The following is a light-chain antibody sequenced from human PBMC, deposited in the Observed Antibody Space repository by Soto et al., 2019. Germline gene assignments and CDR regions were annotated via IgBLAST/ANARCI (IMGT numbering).Light chain of an antibody. CDR2: EGS. Sequence: DIPMTQSPSTLSASIGDRVTITCRASQSISGWLAWYRQKPGEAPKLLIYEGSILERGVPSRFSGSGSGTEFTLTISSLQPDDFATFYCQQYNTYSRTFGQGTRVEVK. CDR1: QSISGW. CDR3: QQYNTYSRT. J-gene: IGKJ1*01. V-gene: IGKV1-5*03.